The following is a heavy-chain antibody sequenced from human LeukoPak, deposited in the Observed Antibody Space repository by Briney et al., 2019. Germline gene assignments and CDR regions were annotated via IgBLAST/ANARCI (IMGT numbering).Heavy chain of an antibody. CDR3: ARDWVSITTFGVVITNFDY. CDR1: GYSISSGYY. CDR2: IYHSGST. Sequence: SETLSLTCTVSGYSISSGYYWGWIRQPPGKGLEWIGSIYHSGSTYYNPSLKSRVTISVDTSKNQFSLKLSSVTAADTAVYYCARDWVSITTFGVVITNFDYWGQGTLVTVSS. J-gene: IGHJ4*02. D-gene: IGHD3-3*01. V-gene: IGHV4-38-2*02.